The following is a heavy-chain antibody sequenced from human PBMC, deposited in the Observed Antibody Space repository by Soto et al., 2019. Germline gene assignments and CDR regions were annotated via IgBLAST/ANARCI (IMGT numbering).Heavy chain of an antibody. CDR1: GGTFSSYA. J-gene: IGHJ4*02. D-gene: IGHD5-12*01. CDR3: ASGRDGYNQVGY. Sequence: ASVKVSCKASGGTFSSYAISWVRQAPGQGLEWMGGIIPIFGTANYAQKFQGRVTITADESTSTAYMELSSLRSEDTAVYYCASGRDGYNQVGYWGQGTLVTVSS. V-gene: IGHV1-69*13. CDR2: IIPIFGTA.